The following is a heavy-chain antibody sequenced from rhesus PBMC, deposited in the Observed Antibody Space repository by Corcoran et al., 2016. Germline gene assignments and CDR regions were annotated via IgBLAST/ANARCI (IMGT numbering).Heavy chain of an antibody. D-gene: IGHD2-39*01. J-gene: IGHJ5-2*02. CDR1: GFTFSANW. CDR2: ISNDGNSI. CDR3: AKDLVWNALDV. Sequence: EVQLAESGGGLVQPGGSLRLSCAASGFTFSANWIDWVRQVPGKGLEWFSRISNDGNSINYADSVKGRFTISRENAKNSLYLQMNGLRPEDTAVYYCAKDLVWNALDVWGRGVLVTVSS. V-gene: IGHV3-119*01.